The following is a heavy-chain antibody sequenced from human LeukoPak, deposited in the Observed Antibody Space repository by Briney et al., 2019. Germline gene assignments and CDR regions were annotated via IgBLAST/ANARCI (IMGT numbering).Heavy chain of an antibody. Sequence: SETLSLTCTVSGGSISSYYWSWIRQPPGKGLEWIGYIYYSGSTNYNPSLKSRVTISGDTSKNQFSLKLSSVTAADTAVYYCARQEYQLLRYFDLWGRGTLVTVSS. CDR1: GGSISSYY. J-gene: IGHJ2*01. CDR2: IYYSGST. CDR3: ARQEYQLLRYFDL. V-gene: IGHV4-59*08. D-gene: IGHD2-2*01.